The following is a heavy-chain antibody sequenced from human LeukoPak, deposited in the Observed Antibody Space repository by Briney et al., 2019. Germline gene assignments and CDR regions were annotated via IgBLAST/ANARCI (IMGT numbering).Heavy chain of an antibody. CDR3: AKALSMVRGVRVYYFDY. V-gene: IGHV3-30*04. D-gene: IGHD3-10*01. J-gene: IGHJ4*02. CDR2: ISYDGSNK. Sequence: GGSLRLSCAACGFTFSSYAMHWVRQAPGKGLEWVAVISYDGSNKYYADSVKGRFTISRDNSKNTLYLQMNSLRAEDTAVYYCAKALSMVRGVRVYYFDYWGQGTLVTVSS. CDR1: GFTFSSYA.